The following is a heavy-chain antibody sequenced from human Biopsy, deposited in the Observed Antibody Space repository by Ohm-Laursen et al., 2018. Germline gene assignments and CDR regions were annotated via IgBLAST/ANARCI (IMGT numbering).Heavy chain of an antibody. CDR3: ARDER. Sequence: GTLSLTWPVSGGSISSDYWSWIRQTPGKGLEWIGYIYYSGSTNYNPSLKSRVTISVDTPKNQFSLRLNSVTAADTAVYYCARDERWGQGTLVTVSS. D-gene: IGHD5-24*01. J-gene: IGHJ4*02. CDR2: IYYSGST. V-gene: IGHV4-59*01. CDR1: GGSISSDY.